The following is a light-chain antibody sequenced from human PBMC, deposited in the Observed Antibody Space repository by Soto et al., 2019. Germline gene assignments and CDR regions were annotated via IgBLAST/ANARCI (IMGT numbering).Light chain of an antibody. Sequence: QPALTQPASVSGSPGQSITISCTGTSSDVGTYNYVSWYQQHPGKAPKVMIYEVTYRPSGVSNRFSGSKSGNTASLTISGLQAEDEAEYYCSSYTGSSTLYVFGTGTRSPS. CDR3: SSYTGSSTLYV. V-gene: IGLV2-14*01. CDR1: SSDVGTYNY. CDR2: EVT. J-gene: IGLJ1*01.